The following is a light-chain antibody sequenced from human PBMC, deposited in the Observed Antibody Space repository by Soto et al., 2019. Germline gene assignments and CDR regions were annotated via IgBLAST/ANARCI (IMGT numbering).Light chain of an antibody. CDR3: QQRSNWPPNT. CDR1: QSVSSY. J-gene: IGKJ4*01. CDR2: DAS. Sequence: EIVLTQSPATLSSSPGERATLSCRASQSVSSYLAWYQQKPGQAPRLLIYDASNRATGLPARFSGSGSGTDLSLTISSLQPEDFSVYYCQQRSNWPPNTFGGGTKVEIK. V-gene: IGKV3-11*01.